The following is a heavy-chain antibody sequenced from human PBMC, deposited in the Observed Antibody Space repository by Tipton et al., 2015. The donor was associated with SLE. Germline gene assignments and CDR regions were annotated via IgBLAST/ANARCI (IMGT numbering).Heavy chain of an antibody. CDR2: ISVGYGNT. V-gene: IGHV1-3*01. CDR3: ARGRGVYYYYYYMDV. D-gene: IGHD3-10*01. Sequence: QVQLVQSGPEVKKPGASVKVSRKASGYTFTDYTVHWVRQDPGQGLEWMGWISVGYGNTKYSQKFQGRVTITRDTSASTAYMELSSLSSEDTAVYYCARGRGVYYYYYYMDVWGKGTTVTVSS. CDR1: GYTFTDYT. J-gene: IGHJ6*03.